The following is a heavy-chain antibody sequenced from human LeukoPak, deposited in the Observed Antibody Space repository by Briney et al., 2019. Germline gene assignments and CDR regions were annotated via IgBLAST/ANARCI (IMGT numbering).Heavy chain of an antibody. CDR3: ARVNSLGWLLSQDYVYYFDY. V-gene: IGHV4-39*07. D-gene: IGHD3-9*01. CDR1: GGSISSSSYY. CDR2: IYYSGST. J-gene: IGHJ4*02. Sequence: SETLSLTCTVSGGSISSSSYYWGWIRQPPGKGLEWIGSIYYSGSTYYNPSLKSRVTISVDTSKNQFSLKLSSVTAADTAVYYCARVNSLGWLLSQDYVYYFDYWGQGTLVTVSS.